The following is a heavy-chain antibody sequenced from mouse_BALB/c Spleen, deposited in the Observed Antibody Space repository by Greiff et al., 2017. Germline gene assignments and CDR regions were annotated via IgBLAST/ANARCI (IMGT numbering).Heavy chain of an antibody. CDR3: ARDGRLAFAY. V-gene: IGHV5-6-3*01. Sequence: EVMLVESGGGLVQPGGFLKLSCAASGFTFSSYGMSWVRQTPDKRLELVATINSNGGSTYYPDSVKGRFTISRDNAKNTLYLQMSSLKSEDTAMYYCARDGRLAFAYWGQGTLVTVSA. CDR2: INSNGGST. J-gene: IGHJ3*01. CDR1: GFTFSSYG. D-gene: IGHD2-4*01.